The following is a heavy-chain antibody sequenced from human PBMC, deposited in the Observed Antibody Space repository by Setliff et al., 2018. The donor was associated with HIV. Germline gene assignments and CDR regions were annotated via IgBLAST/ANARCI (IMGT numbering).Heavy chain of an antibody. J-gene: IGHJ3*01. CDR2: INHGGST. CDR3: ASDYSSRHDAFDL. Sequence: PSETLSLTCAVYGGSFSGYYWSWIRQPPGKGLEWIGKINHGGSTNYNPSLKSRVTVSIDTSKNQSSLKLSPVTAADTAVYYCASDYSSRHDAFDLWGQGTVVTVSS. CDR1: GGSFSGYY. V-gene: IGHV4-34*01. D-gene: IGHD6-13*01.